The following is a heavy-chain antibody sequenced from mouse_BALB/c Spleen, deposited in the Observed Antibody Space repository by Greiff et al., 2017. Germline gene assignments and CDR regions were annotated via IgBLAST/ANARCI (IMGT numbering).Heavy chain of an antibody. D-gene: IGHD2-3*01. CDR3: AKGDGYYFLAY. CDR2: ISYDGSN. J-gene: IGHJ3*01. CDR1: GYSITSGYY. Sequence: EVKLQESGPGLVKPSQSLSLTCSVTGYSITSGYYWNWIRQFPGNKLEWMGYISYDGSNNYNPSLKNRISITRDTSKNQFFLKLNSVTTEDTATYYCAKGDGYYFLAYWGQGTLVTVSA. V-gene: IGHV3-6*02.